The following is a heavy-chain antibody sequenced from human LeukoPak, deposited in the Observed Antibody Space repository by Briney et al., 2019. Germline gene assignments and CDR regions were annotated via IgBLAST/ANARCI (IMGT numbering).Heavy chain of an antibody. Sequence: PSETLSLTCTVSGGSISSYYWSWIRQPPGKGLEWIGYIYYSGSTNYNPSLKSRVTISVDTSKNQFSLKLSSVTAADTAVYYCARVLYRSSWYTYYYYGMDVWGQGTTVTVSS. CDR1: GGSISSYY. V-gene: IGHV4-59*01. CDR3: ARVLYRSSWYTYYYYGMDV. CDR2: IYYSGST. D-gene: IGHD6-13*01. J-gene: IGHJ6*02.